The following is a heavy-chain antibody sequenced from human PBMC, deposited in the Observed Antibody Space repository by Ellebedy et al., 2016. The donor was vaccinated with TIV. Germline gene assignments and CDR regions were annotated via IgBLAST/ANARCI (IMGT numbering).Heavy chain of an antibody. Sequence: GESLKISCAASGFTFSSYSMNWVRQAPGKGLEWVSYISSSSSTIYYADSVKGRFTISRDNAKNSLYLQMNSLRAEDTAVYYCARDRLTYDSSGYYYWGQGTLVTVSS. J-gene: IGHJ4*02. V-gene: IGHV3-48*04. CDR1: GFTFSSYS. CDR2: ISSSSSTI. CDR3: ARDRLTYDSSGYYY. D-gene: IGHD3-22*01.